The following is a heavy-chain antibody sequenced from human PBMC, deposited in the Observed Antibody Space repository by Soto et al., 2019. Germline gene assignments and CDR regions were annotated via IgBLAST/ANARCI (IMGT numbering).Heavy chain of an antibody. V-gene: IGHV4-39*01. Sequence: SETLSLTCTVSGGSISSSSYYWGWIRQPPGKGLEWIGSIYYSGSTYYNPSLKSRVTISVDTSKNQFSLKLSSVTAADTAVYYCARLGYCISTSCYYYGLDVWGQGTTVS. D-gene: IGHD2-2*01. CDR2: IYYSGST. CDR3: ARLGYCISTSCYYYGLDV. CDR1: GGSISSSSYY. J-gene: IGHJ6*02.